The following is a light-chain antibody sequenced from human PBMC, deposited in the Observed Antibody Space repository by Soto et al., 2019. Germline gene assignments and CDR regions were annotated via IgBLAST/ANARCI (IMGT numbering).Light chain of an antibody. CDR2: LGS. CDR3: MQAVQPLLT. J-gene: IGKJ3*01. Sequence: DIVMTQSPLSLPVTPGEPASISCRSSQSLLHSNGYNYLDWYLQKRGQSPQLLSYLGSNRASGVPDRFRGSGSDTDFTLEISRVEAEDVGVYYCMQAVQPLLTFGPGTKVYI. V-gene: IGKV2-28*01. CDR1: QSLLHSNGYNY.